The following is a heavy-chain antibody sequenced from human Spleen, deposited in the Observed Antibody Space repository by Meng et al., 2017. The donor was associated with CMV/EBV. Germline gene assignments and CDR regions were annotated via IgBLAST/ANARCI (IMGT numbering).Heavy chain of an antibody. D-gene: IGHD1-1*01. CDR1: GFSFSSYW. CDR3: ARDLPWTPY. Sequence: GESLKISCVGSGFSFSSYWMSWVRQVPGKGLQWVANIKQDGSEKVYVGSVTGRFTISRDNAKNSLYLQMNSLRVEDTGVYYCARDLPWTPYWGQGTLVTVSS. V-gene: IGHV3-7*01. J-gene: IGHJ4*02. CDR2: IKQDGSEK.